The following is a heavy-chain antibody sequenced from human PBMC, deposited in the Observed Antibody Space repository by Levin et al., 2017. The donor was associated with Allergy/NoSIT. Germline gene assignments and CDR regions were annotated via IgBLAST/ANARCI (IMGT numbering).Heavy chain of an antibody. CDR3: ARGLTHCSGDTCYSLYGVDV. CDR1: GYTFNRFE. CDR2: MHPNSGIA. J-gene: IGHJ6*02. V-gene: IGHV1-8*01. Sequence: PEASVKVSCKASGYTFNRFEIIWVRQAPGQGLEWMGWMHPNSGIADYAQNFQGRVTMTRDTSISTAYLEVSSLRSEDTAIYYCARGLTHCSGDTCYSLYGVDVWGQGTTVTVSS. D-gene: IGHD2-15*01.